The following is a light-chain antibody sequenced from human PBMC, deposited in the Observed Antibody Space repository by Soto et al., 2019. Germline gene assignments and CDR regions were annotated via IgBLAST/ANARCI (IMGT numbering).Light chain of an antibody. CDR1: SSNIGADYD. Sequence: QSVLTQPPSVSGAPGQRVTISCTGSSSNIGADYDIHWYQHLPGTAPKLLTYANINGPSGVPDRFSGSKSGTSASLAITELQAEDEADYYCQSYDSSLSDWLFGGGTKLTVL. CDR3: QSYDSSLSDWL. V-gene: IGLV1-40*01. J-gene: IGLJ3*02. CDR2: ANI.